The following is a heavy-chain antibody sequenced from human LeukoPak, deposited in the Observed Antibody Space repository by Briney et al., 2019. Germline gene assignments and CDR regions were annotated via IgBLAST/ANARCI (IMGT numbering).Heavy chain of an antibody. CDR3: ARAGITMVRGVIIRKGNWFDP. Sequence: PGGSLRLSCAASGFTFSSYAMSWVRQAPGKGLEWVSSISSSSSYIYYADSVKGRFTISRDNAKNSLYLQMNSLRAEDTAVYYCARAGITMVRGVIIRKGNWFDPWGQGTLVTVSS. J-gene: IGHJ5*02. D-gene: IGHD3-10*01. CDR1: GFTFSSYA. V-gene: IGHV3-21*01. CDR2: ISSSSSYI.